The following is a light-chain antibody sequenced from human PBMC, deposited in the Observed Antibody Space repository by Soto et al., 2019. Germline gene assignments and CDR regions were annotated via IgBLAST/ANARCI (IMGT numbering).Light chain of an antibody. J-gene: IGKJ1*01. CDR3: QQYYGTPRT. CDR1: QSVLYRSTNKNY. V-gene: IGKV4-1*01. CDR2: WAS. Sequence: DVVMTQSPDSLAVSLGERATINCKSSQSVLYRSTNKNYLAWYQQKPGQPPKLLINWASTRDYGVPDRFSGSWSGTDFTLSISRLHAEDVAVYYCQQYYGTPRTFGQGTKVEI.